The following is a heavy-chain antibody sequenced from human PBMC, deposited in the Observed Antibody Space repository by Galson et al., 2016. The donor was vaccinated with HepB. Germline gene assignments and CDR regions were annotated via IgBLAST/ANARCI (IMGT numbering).Heavy chain of an antibody. Sequence: SLRLSCAASGFSFSDYYMSWIRQAPGKGLEWVSYISISSSYTNDADSVEGRFTISGDDAKNSLYLQMNSLRAEDTAVYYCARNYFIGVAGTDYGMDVWGQGTTVTVSS. V-gene: IGHV3-11*06. D-gene: IGHD6-19*01. CDR2: ISISSSYT. J-gene: IGHJ6*02. CDR1: GFSFSDYY. CDR3: ARNYFIGVAGTDYGMDV.